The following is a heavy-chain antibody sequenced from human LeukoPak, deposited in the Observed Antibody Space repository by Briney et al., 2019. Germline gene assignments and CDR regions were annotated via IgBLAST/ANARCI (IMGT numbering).Heavy chain of an antibody. D-gene: IGHD3-22*01. Sequence: SETLSLTCAVYGGSFSGYYWSWIRQPPGKGLEWIGEINHSGSTNYNPSLKSRVTISVDTSKNQFSLKLSSVTAADTAVYYCARRAYYYDSSRGFDYWGQGTLVTVSS. CDR3: ARRAYYYDSSRGFDY. J-gene: IGHJ4*02. CDR1: GGSFSGYY. V-gene: IGHV4-34*01. CDR2: INHSGST.